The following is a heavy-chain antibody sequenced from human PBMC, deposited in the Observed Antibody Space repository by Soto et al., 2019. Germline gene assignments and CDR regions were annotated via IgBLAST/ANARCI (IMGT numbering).Heavy chain of an antibody. CDR1: GGSLSGYF. Sequence: QVHLEQWGAGLLKPSETLSLPCAVYGGSLSGYFWSWVRQPPGKGLEWIGEINHSGSTNYNPSLKRRVTISADTSKHQFSLRLSSVTAADSAIYYWASYHYYDFCFGSRHYMDAWGKGSTVTVSS. CDR3: ASYHYYDFCFGSRHYMDA. D-gene: IGHD3-3*01. CDR2: INHSGST. V-gene: IGHV4-34*01. J-gene: IGHJ6*03.